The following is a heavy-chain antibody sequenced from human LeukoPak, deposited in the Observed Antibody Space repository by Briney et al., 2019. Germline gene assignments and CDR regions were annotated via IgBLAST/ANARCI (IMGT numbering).Heavy chain of an antibody. D-gene: IGHD6-19*01. J-gene: IGHJ4*02. V-gene: IGHV3-23*01. CDR2: ISGSGGDT. Sequence: GGSLRLSCAASGLTFSSYPMSWVRQAPGKGLGWVSAISGSGGDTYYADSVKGRFTISRDNSKNTLYLQMNSLRAEDTALYYCATSSGWYPKYFDYWGQGTLVTVSS. CDR1: GLTFSSYP. CDR3: ATSSGWYPKYFDY.